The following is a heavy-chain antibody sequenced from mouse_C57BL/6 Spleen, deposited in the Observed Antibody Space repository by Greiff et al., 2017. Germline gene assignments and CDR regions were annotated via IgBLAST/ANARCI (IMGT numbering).Heavy chain of an antibody. CDR1: GYTFTSYW. CDR2: IDPSDSYT. CDR3: ARVGNAMDY. D-gene: IGHD4-1*01. Sequence: VQLQQPGAELVRPGTSVKLSCKASGYTFTSYWLHWVKQRPGQGLEWIGVIDPSDSYTNYNQKFKGKATLTVDTSSSTAYMQLSSLTSEDSAVYYCARVGNAMDYWGQGTSVTVSA. J-gene: IGHJ4*01. V-gene: IGHV1-59*01.